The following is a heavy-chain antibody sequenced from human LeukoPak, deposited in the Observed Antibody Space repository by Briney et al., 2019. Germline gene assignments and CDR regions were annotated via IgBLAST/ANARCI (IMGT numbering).Heavy chain of an antibody. J-gene: IGHJ4*02. CDR1: GYFFTNYW. Sequence: GESLKISCRGSGYFFTNYWIGWVRQMPGKGLEWLGIIFPGDSDSRYSPSFQGQVTISADKSISTAYLQWSSLKASDTAMYYCARRYCSGGSCYSGFDYWGQGTLVTVSS. CDR2: IFPGDSDS. D-gene: IGHD2-15*01. CDR3: ARRYCSGGSCYSGFDY. V-gene: IGHV5-51*01.